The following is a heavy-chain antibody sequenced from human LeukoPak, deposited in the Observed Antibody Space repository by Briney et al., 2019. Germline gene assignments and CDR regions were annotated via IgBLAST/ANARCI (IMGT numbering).Heavy chain of an antibody. J-gene: IGHJ4*02. V-gene: IGHV4-30-2*01. CDR2: IYHSGST. Sequence: PSETLSLTCAVSGGSISSGGYSWSWIRQPPGKGLEWIGYIYHSGSTYYNPSLKSRVTISVDRSKNQFSLKLSSVTAADTAVYYCARGGTHVVVADNWGQGTLVTVSS. CDR1: GGSISSGGYS. D-gene: IGHD2-15*01. CDR3: ARGGTHVVVADN.